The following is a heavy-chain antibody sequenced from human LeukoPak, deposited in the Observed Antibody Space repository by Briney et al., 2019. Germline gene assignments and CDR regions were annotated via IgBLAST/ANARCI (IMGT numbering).Heavy chain of an antibody. V-gene: IGHV4-4*02. CDR3: ARDYYGSGSYGPRNSFYY. J-gene: IGHJ4*02. D-gene: IGHD3-10*01. Sequence: SGTLSLTCAVSGGSISSSNWWSWVRQPPGKGLEWIGEIYHSGSTNYNPSLKSRVTISVDKSKNQFSLKLSSVTAADTAVYYCARDYYGSGSYGPRNSFYYWGQGTLVTVSS. CDR1: GGSISSSNW. CDR2: IYHSGST.